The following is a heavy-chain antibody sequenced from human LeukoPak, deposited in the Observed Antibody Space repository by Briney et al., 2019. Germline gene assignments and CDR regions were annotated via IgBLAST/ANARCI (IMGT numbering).Heavy chain of an antibody. CDR1: GGSISSHY. J-gene: IGHJ6*03. Sequence: PSETLSLTCTVSGGSISSHYWSWIRQPPGKGLEWIGYIYYSGSTNYNPSLKSRVTISVDTSKNQFSLKLSSVTAADTAVYYCARVIAARQDYYYMDVWGKGTTVTVSS. CDR2: IYYSGST. D-gene: IGHD6-6*01. CDR3: ARVIAARQDYYYMDV. V-gene: IGHV4-59*11.